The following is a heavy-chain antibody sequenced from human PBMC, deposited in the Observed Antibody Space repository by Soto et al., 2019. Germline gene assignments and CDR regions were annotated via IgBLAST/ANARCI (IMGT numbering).Heavy chain of an antibody. D-gene: IGHD3-9*01. Sequence: ASVKVSCKASGYTFTGHYLHWSRHAPGQGLEWMGWINPNIGSTNYARKFQGWVTMTRDSSISTAYMELSKLTSHDTAVYYCARGRTFYDILTGYPDHFDFWGQGTLVTVSS. J-gene: IGHJ4*02. CDR3: ARGRTFYDILTGYPDHFDF. CDR2: INPNIGST. V-gene: IGHV1-2*04. CDR1: GYTFTGHY.